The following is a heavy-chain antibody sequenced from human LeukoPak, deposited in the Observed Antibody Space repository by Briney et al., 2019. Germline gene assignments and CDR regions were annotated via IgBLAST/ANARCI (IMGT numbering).Heavy chain of an antibody. Sequence: TGGSLRLSCAASGFTFNDNYMIWIRQAPGKGLEWLSYINIGGTNTHYADSVKGLLTISRDNAKKSLYLDMNNLRAEDTAVYYRATDGAAFDTWGQGVLVTVSS. CDR2: INIGGTNT. CDR3: ATDGAAFDT. J-gene: IGHJ5*02. CDR1: GFTFNDNY. V-gene: IGHV3-11*01.